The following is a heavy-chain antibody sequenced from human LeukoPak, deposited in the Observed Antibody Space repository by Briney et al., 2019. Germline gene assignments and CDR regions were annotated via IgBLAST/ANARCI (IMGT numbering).Heavy chain of an antibody. CDR2: IDPSDSYT. J-gene: IGHJ6*04. CDR3: ARHSLNCSGGSCPGDV. D-gene: IGHD2-15*01. CDR1: GYSFTSYW. V-gene: IGHV5-10-1*01. Sequence: PGESLKISCKGSGYSFTSYWISWVRQMPGEGLEWMGRIDPSDSYTNYSPSFQGHVTISADKSISTAYLQWSSLKASDTAMYYCARHSLNCSGGSCPGDVWGKGTTVTVSS.